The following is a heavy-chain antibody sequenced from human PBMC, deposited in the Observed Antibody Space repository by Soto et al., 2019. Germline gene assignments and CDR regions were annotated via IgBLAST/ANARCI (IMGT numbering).Heavy chain of an antibody. D-gene: IGHD2-15*01. V-gene: IGHV3-30-3*01. J-gene: IGHJ6*02. CDR1: GFTFSSYA. CDR2: ISCDGSNK. CDR3: ARDEGYCSGGSCFNYYYYGMDV. Sequence: QVQLVESGGGVVQPGRSLRLSCAASGFTFSSYAMHWVRQAPGKGLEWVAVISCDGSNKYYADSVKGRFTISRDNSKNTLYLQMNSLRAEDTAVYYCARDEGYCSGGSCFNYYYYGMDVWGQGTTVTVSS.